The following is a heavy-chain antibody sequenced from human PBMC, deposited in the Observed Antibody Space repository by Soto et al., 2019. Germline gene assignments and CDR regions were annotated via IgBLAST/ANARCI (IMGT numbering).Heavy chain of an antibody. CDR1: GFTFSGYG. J-gene: IGHJ4*02. D-gene: IGHD2-15*01. V-gene: IGHV3-30*18. CDR3: AKDLPDYCSGGSCYE. CDR2: ISYDGSNK. Sequence: GGSLILSCAASGFTFSGYGMHWVRQAPGKGLEWVAVISYDGSNKYYADSVKGRFTISRDNSKNTLYLQMNSLRAEDTAVYYCAKDLPDYCSGGSCYEWGQGTLVTVSS.